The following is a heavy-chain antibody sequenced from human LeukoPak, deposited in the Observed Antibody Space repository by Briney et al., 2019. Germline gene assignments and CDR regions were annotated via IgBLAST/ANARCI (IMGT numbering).Heavy chain of an antibody. D-gene: IGHD6-13*01. CDR3: AKDRSEQLAQFDY. J-gene: IGHJ4*02. V-gene: IGHV3-53*05. CDR1: GFTVSSNY. CDR2: IYSGGST. Sequence: PGGSLRLSCAASGFTVSSNYMSWVRQAPGKGLEWVSVIYSGGSTYYADSVKGRFTISRDNSKNTLYLQMNSLRAEDTAVYYCAKDRSEQLAQFDYWGQGTLVTVSS.